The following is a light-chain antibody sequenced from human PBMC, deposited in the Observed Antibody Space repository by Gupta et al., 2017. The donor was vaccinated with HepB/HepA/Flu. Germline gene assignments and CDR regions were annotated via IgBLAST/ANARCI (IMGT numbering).Light chain of an antibody. CDR3: QKYNSAPLT. CDR1: QGISNY. Sequence: DIQMTQSPSSLSASVGDRVTITCRASQGISNYLAWYQQKPGKVPKLLIYAASTLQSGVPSRFRGRGSGTXFTLTIXSLQPEDVATYYCQKYNSAPLTFGXGTKVEIK. J-gene: IGKJ4*01. CDR2: AAS. V-gene: IGKV1-27*01.